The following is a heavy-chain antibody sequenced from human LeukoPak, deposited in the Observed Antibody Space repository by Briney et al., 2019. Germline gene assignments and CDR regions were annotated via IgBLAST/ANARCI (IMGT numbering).Heavy chain of an antibody. CDR1: GGSVSSNSAA. V-gene: IGHV6-1*01. J-gene: IGHJ6*02. CDR3: ARGWGMDV. Sequence: PSQTLSLTCAISGGSVSSNSAAWNWIRQSPSRGLEWLGRTYYRSKWYNEYSVSVQSRLTISSDTSKNQFSLQLNSVTPEDTAVYYCARGWGMDVWGQGTTVTVSS. CDR2: TYYRSKWYN.